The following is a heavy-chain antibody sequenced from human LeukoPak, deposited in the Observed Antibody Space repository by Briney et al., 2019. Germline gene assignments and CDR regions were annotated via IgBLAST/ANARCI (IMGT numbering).Heavy chain of an antibody. CDR1: GFTFSTYN. Sequence: GGSLRLSCAASGFTFSTYNMYWVRQAPGKGLEWVAVISYDGSNKYYADSVKGRFTISRDNSKNTLYLQMNSLRAEDTAVYYCARASGQSGAFDIWGQGTMVTVSS. V-gene: IGHV3-30*19. CDR2: ISYDGSNK. J-gene: IGHJ3*02. CDR3: ARASGQSGAFDI. D-gene: IGHD6-19*01.